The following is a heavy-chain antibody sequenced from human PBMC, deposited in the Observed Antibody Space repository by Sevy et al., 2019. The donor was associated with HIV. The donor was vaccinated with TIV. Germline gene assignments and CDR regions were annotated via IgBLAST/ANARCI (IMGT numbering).Heavy chain of an antibody. CDR1: GYIFSNYN. J-gene: IGHJ3*02. Sequence: ASVKVSCKASGYIFSNYNINWVRQAPGQGLEWMGWISADNGNTDYAQKVQGRVTMTTDTSTNTAYMELRSLRSDDTAGYYCARVSCGGDCYNAFDIWGQGTMVTVSS. CDR2: ISADNGNT. D-gene: IGHD2-21*02. CDR3: ARVSCGGDCYNAFDI. V-gene: IGHV1-18*04.